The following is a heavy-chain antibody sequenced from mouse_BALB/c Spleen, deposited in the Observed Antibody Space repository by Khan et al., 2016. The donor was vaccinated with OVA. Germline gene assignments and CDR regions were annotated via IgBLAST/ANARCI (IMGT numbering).Heavy chain of an antibody. CDR3: ARDSKFDY. J-gene: IGHJ2*01. CDR1: GFTFSRFG. Sequence: EVELVESGGGLVQPGGSRKLSCAASGFTFSRFGMHWVRQAPEKGLEWVAYISSGSSTIYYADTVKGRITISRDNPKNTLFLQMTSLRSEDTAMYYCARDSKFDYWGQGTTLTVSS. CDR2: ISSGSSTI. V-gene: IGHV5-17*02.